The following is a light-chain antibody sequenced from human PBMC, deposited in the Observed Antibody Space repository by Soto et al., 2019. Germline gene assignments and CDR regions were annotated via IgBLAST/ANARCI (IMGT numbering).Light chain of an antibody. V-gene: IGLV1-44*01. CDR2: SDN. Sequence: QLVLTQPPSASGTPGQRVTISCSGSKSSIESNPVNWYQHLPGTAPKLLVYSDNQRLSGVPDRFSGSKSGTSASLAVSGLQSEDEADYYCAAWDGSLKGYVFGTGTKLTVL. J-gene: IGLJ1*01. CDR3: AAWDGSLKGYV. CDR1: KSSIESNP.